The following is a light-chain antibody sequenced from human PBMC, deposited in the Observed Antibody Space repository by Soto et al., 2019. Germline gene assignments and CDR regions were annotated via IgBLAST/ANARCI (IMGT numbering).Light chain of an antibody. Sequence: EIVLTQSPATLSLSPGEGATLSCRASQSISTYLAWYQQRPGQAPRLLIYDVSTRAPGIPTRFSGSGSGTDFTLTISSLEPEDFAVYYCQRRSDWMGTFGQGTKVEIK. CDR2: DVS. CDR1: QSISTY. J-gene: IGKJ1*01. CDR3: QRRSDWMGT. V-gene: IGKV3-11*01.